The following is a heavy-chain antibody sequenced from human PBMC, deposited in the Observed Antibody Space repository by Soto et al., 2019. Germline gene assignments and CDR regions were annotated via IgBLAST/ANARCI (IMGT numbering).Heavy chain of an antibody. Sequence: QVQLVQSGAEVKKPGSSVKVSCKTSGGTFSSYAINWVRQAPGQGLEWMGGIIPIFGTANYAQKFQGRITITADKSTNTADMGMRSLRSDDTAVYYCASSPPPTVTMYSRYFDLWGRGTLVTVSS. CDR3: ASSPPPTVTMYSRYFDL. D-gene: IGHD4-17*01. CDR1: GGTFSSYA. J-gene: IGHJ2*01. CDR2: IIPIFGTA. V-gene: IGHV1-69*14.